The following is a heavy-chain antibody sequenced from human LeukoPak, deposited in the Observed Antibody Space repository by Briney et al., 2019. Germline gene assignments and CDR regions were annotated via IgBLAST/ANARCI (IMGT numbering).Heavy chain of an antibody. V-gene: IGHV3-23*01. CDR2: ISGSGSST. Sequence: GGSLRLSCAASGSTFDNYAMSWVRQAPGKGLEWVSGISGSGSSTYYADSVKGRFTISRDNSKNTLTLQMNSLRAEDTAVYYCAKIWFGTYPYYGMDVWGQGTTVTVSS. CDR3: AKIWFGTYPYYGMDV. J-gene: IGHJ6*02. D-gene: IGHD3-10*01. CDR1: GSTFDNYA.